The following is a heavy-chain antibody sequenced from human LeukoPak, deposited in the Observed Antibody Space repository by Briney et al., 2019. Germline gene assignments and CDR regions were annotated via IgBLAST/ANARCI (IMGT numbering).Heavy chain of an antibody. D-gene: IGHD3-10*01. CDR2: IQSKTDGGTT. J-gene: IGHJ4*02. CDR1: GFTFSSYA. Sequence: PGGSLRLSCAASGFTFSSYAMSWVRQAPGKGLEWVGRIQSKTDGGTTEYAAPVKGRFTISRDDSKTTLYLQMNSLKTEDTAVYYCATLTVRGVINIWGQGTLVTVSS. CDR3: ATLTVRGVINI. V-gene: IGHV3-15*01.